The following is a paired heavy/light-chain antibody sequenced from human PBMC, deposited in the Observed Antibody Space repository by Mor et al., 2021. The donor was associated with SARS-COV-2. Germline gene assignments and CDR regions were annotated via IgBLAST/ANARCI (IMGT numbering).Heavy chain of an antibody. CDR3: ARDLTRYCSGGSCSECAFDI. CDR2: IKQDGSEK. CDR1: GFTFSSYW. D-gene: IGHD2-15*01. J-gene: IGHJ3*02. V-gene: IGHV3-7*03. Sequence: EVQLVESGGGLVQPGGSLRLSCAASGFTFSSYWMSWVRQAPGKGLEWVANIKQDGSEKYYVDSVKGRFTISRDNAKNSLYLQMNSLRAEDTAVYYCARDLTRYCSGGSCSECAFDIWGQGTMVTVSS.
Light chain of an antibody. Sequence: DIQMTQSPSSLSASVGDRVTITCQASQDISNYLNWYQQKPGKAPKLLIYDASNLETGVPSRFSGSGSGTDFTFTISSLQPEDIATYYCQQYDNLPVTFGQGTKVEIK. J-gene: IGKJ1*01. V-gene: IGKV1-33*01. CDR2: DAS. CDR3: QQYDNLPVT. CDR1: QDISNY.